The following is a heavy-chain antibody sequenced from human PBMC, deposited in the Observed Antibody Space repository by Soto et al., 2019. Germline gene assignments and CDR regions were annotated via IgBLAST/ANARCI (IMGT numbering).Heavy chain of an antibody. CDR3: ARQIAVAGVDDAFDI. J-gene: IGHJ3*02. D-gene: IGHD6-19*01. CDR2: IDPSDSYT. V-gene: IGHV5-10-1*01. CDR1: GYSFTSYW. Sequence: PGESLKISCKGSGYSFTSYWISWVRQMPGKGLEWMGRIDPSDSYTNYSPSFQGHVTISADKSISTAYLQWGSLKASDTAMYYCARQIAVAGVDDAFDIWGQGTMVTVSS.